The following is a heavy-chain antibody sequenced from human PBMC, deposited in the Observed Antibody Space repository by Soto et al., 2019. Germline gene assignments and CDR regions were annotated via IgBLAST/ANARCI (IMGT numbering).Heavy chain of an antibody. D-gene: IGHD3-22*01. J-gene: IGHJ4*02. Sequence: PGGSLRLSCEASEFPFSNYAMSWVRQAPGKGLEWVSAISYGGGTTYYADSVKGRFTISRDNSKNTLYLQMNSLRAEDTAVYYCAKNPGYYYDSTGYHFDYWGQGTLVTVSS. CDR1: EFPFSNYA. CDR3: AKNPGYYYDSTGYHFDY. CDR2: ISYGGGTT. V-gene: IGHV3-23*01.